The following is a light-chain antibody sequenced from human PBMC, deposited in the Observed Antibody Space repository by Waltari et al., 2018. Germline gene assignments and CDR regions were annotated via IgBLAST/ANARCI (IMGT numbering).Light chain of an antibody. J-gene: IGKJ4*01. CDR3: QQRSNWPPKT. CDR2: DAS. Sequence: EIVLTQSPATLSLSPGDRATLACRASQSVSSYLAWYQQKPGQAPRLLIYDASTRATGIPARFSGSGSGTDFTLTISSLESEDFAVYYCQQRSNWPPKTFGGGTKVEIK. CDR1: QSVSSY. V-gene: IGKV3-11*01.